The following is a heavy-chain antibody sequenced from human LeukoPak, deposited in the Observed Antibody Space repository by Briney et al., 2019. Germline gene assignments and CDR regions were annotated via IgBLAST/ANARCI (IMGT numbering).Heavy chain of an antibody. CDR3: AGDLSYGQGWFDP. D-gene: IGHD2-8*01. CDR2: INAGNGNT. J-gene: IGHJ5*02. V-gene: IGHV1-3*01. CDR1: GYTFTSYA. Sequence: ASVKVSCKASGYTFTSYAMHWVRQAPGQRLEWMGWINAGNGNTKYSQKFQGRVTITRDTSASTAYMELSSLRSEDTAVYYCAGDLSYGQGWFDPWGQGTLVTVSS.